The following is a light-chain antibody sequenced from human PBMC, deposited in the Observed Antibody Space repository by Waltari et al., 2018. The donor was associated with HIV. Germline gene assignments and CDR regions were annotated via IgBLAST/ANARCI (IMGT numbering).Light chain of an antibody. CDR3: QQSFSYPLT. V-gene: IGKV1-39*01. CDR2: DAS. J-gene: IGKJ3*01. CDR1: QTVNNT. Sequence: DIQMTQSPSSLSASVGDSVTITCRASQTVNNTLNWYQQQPGEAPKVVIYDASTLESGVPSRFRVGGSRTDFTLTITSLQLDDFATYFCQQSFSYPLTFGPGTKVDI.